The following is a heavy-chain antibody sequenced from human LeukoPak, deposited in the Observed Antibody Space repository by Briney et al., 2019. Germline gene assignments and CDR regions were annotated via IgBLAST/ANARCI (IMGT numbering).Heavy chain of an antibody. D-gene: IGHD3-10*01. V-gene: IGHV1-69*04. Sequence: SVKVSCKASGGTFSSYAISWVRQAPGQGLEWMGRIIPILDKANYAQKFQGRVTITADKSTSTAYMELSSLRSEDTAVYYCASGGFGEFYYFDYWGQGTLVTVSS. J-gene: IGHJ4*02. CDR3: ASGGFGEFYYFDY. CDR1: GGTFSSYA. CDR2: IIPILDKA.